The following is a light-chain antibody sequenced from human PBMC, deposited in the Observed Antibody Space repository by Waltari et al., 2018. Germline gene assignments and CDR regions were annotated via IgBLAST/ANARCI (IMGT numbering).Light chain of an antibody. V-gene: IGKV3-11*01. J-gene: IGKJ5*01. CDR2: DAS. Sequence: EVVLTQSPATLSLSPGERATLSCRASQSVSNYLTWYQQKPGQAPRLLISDASNRATGIPARFSGSGSGTDFTLTITSLEPEDFALYYCQQRYNWPSITFGQGTRLEIK. CDR1: QSVSNY. CDR3: QQRYNWPSIT.